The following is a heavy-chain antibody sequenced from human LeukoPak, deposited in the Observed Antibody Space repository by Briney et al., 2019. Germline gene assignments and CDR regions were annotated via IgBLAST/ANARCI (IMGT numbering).Heavy chain of an antibody. V-gene: IGHV1-46*01. CDR1: GYTFTSYY. CDR2: INPSGGST. D-gene: IGHD1-1*01. Sequence: ASVKVSCKASGYTFTSYYMHWVRHAPGQGLEWMGIINPSGGSTSYAQKFQGRDTMTRDTSTSTVYMELSSLRSEDTAVYYCARDGNDGFDYWGQGTLVTVSS. CDR3: ARDGNDGFDY. J-gene: IGHJ4*02.